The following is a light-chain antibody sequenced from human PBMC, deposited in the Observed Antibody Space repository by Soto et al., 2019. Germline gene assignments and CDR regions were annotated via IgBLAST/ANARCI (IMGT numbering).Light chain of an antibody. CDR3: QQYNAWPT. CDR1: QSATSTY. CDR2: GTS. V-gene: IGKV3-15*01. Sequence: EIVLTQSPGTLSLSPGERATLSCGASQSATSTYLAWYQKKPGQAPRLLISGTSTRATGIPARFSGSGSGTHFTLTISSLQSEDFAVYFCQQYNAWPTFGQGTRLEI. J-gene: IGKJ5*01.